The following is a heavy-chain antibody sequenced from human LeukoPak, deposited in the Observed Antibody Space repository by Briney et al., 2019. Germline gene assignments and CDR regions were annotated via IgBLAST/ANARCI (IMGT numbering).Heavy chain of an antibody. D-gene: IGHD3-9*01. Sequence: PGGSLRLSCAASGFTFSSYAMSWVRQAPGKGLEWVSAISGSGGSTYYADSVKGRFTISRDNSKNTLYLQMNSLRAEDTAVYYCAKDQRYYDILTGYGFDYWGQGTLVTVSS. CDR2: ISGSGGST. V-gene: IGHV3-23*01. CDR3: AKDQRYYDILTGYGFDY. CDR1: GFTFSSYA. J-gene: IGHJ4*02.